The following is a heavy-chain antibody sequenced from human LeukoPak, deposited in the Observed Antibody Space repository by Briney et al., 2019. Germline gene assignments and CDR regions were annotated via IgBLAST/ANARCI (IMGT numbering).Heavy chain of an antibody. CDR3: ARAKLTNYYYGMDV. CDR1: GGSISSGGYS. CDR2: IYYSGST. D-gene: IGHD3-9*01. J-gene: IGHJ6*02. Sequence: PSETLSLTRTVSGGSISSGGYSWSWIRQHPGKGLEWIGYIYYSGSTYYNPSLKSRVTISVDTSKNQFSLKLSSVTAADTAVYYCARAKLTNYYYGMDVWGQGTTVTVSS. V-gene: IGHV4-31*03.